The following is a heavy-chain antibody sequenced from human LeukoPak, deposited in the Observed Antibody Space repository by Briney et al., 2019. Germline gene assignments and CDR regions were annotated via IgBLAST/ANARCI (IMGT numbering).Heavy chain of an antibody. J-gene: IGHJ5*02. CDR2: IYHSGST. D-gene: IGHD1-1*01. V-gene: IGHV4-4*02. CDR3: ARGAGGYRFDP. Sequence: SETLSLTCAVSGGSIKSNNWWSWVRQPPGKGLEWIGEIYHSGSTYYNPSLKSRVTISADTSKKQFSLKLTSLTAADTAVYYCARGAGGYRFDPWGQGTLVTVSS. CDR1: GGSIKSNNW.